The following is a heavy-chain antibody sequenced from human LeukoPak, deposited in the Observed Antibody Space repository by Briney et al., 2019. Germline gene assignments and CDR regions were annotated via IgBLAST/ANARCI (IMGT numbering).Heavy chain of an antibody. J-gene: IGHJ5*02. CDR3: ARVRGYYDSSGYYSP. D-gene: IGHD3-22*01. CDR1: GFTFSTFW. CDR2: IKQDGSEK. Sequence: PGGSLRLSCAASGFTFSTFWMSWVRQAPGKGLEGVANIKQDGSEKYYVDSVKGRFTISRDNAKDSLYLQMNSLKAEDTAVYYCARVRGYYDSSGYYSPWGQGTLVTVSS. V-gene: IGHV3-7*01.